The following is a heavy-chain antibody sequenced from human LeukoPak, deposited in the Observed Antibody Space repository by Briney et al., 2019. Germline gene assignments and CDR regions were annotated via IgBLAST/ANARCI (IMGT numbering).Heavy chain of an antibody. Sequence: SETLSLTCTVSGGSISSYYWSWIRQPPGKGLEWIGYIYYSGSTNYNPSLKSRVTISVDTSKNQFSLKLTSVTAADTAVYYCARGSYGAEYWGQGTLVTVSS. V-gene: IGHV4-59*01. CDR3: ARGSYGAEY. J-gene: IGHJ4*02. CDR1: GGSISSYY. CDR2: IYYSGST. D-gene: IGHD3-10*01.